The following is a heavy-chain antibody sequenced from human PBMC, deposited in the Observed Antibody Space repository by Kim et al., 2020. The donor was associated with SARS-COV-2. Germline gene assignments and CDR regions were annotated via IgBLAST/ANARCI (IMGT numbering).Heavy chain of an antibody. V-gene: IGHV3-20*03. J-gene: IGHJ5*01. Sequence: VKGRFTISRDNAKHALYLQMNSLRAEDTALYYCARAPRPGYSSGWINWFDSWGQGTLVTVSS. D-gene: IGHD6-19*01. CDR3: ARAPRPGYSSGWINWFDS.